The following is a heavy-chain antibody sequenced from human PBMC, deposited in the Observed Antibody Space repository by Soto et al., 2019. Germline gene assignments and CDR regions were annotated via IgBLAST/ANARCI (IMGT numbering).Heavy chain of an antibody. CDR2: ISYDGSNK. J-gene: IGHJ4*02. V-gene: IGHV3-30*18. D-gene: IGHD6-19*01. CDR3: AKARGSGWRGPFDY. Sequence: QVQLVESGGGVVQPGRSLRLSCAASGFTFSSYGMHWVRQAPGKGLEWVAVISYDGSNKYYADSVKGRFTISRDNSKNTLYLQMNSLRAEDTAVYYCAKARGSGWRGPFDYWGQGTLVTVSS. CDR1: GFTFSSYG.